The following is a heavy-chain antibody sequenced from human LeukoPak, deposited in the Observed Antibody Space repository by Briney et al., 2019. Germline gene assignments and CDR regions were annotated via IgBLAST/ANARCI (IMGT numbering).Heavy chain of an antibody. Sequence: ASVKVSCKASGYTFTSYYMHWVRQAPGQGLEWMGIINPSGGSTSYAQKFQGRVTITTDESTSTAYMELSSLRSEDTAVYYCASIKYCSSTSCSIKGNWFDPWGQGTLVTVSS. CDR2: INPSGGST. D-gene: IGHD2-2*01. J-gene: IGHJ5*02. CDR3: ASIKYCSSTSCSIKGNWFDP. V-gene: IGHV1-46*01. CDR1: GYTFTSYY.